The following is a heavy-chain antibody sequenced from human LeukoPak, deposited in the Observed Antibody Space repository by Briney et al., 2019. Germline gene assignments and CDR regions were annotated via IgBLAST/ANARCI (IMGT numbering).Heavy chain of an antibody. D-gene: IGHD3-22*01. J-gene: IGHJ4*02. CDR3: ARTEKFYDSSGYYDY. V-gene: IGHV3-53*01. CDR2: IYSGGST. Sequence: ETLSLTCAVYGGSFSGYYMSWVRQAPGKGLEWVSVIYSGGSTYYADSVKGRFTISRDNSKNTLYLQMNSLRAEDTAVYYCARTEKFYDSSGYYDYWGQGTLVTVSS. CDR1: GGSFSGYY.